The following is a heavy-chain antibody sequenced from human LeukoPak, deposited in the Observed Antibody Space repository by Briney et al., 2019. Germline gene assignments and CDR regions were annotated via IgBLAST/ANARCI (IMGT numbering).Heavy chain of an antibody. CDR1: GGSISSYY. CDR3: AREDLAAAGFDY. V-gene: IGHV4-4*07. J-gene: IGHJ4*02. Sequence: AETLSLTCTVSGGSISSYYWSWIRQPAGKGLEWIGRIYTSGSTNYNPSLKSRVTISVDKSKNQFSLKLSSVTAADTAVYYCAREDLAAAGFDYWGQGTLVTVSS. D-gene: IGHD6-13*01. CDR2: IYTSGST.